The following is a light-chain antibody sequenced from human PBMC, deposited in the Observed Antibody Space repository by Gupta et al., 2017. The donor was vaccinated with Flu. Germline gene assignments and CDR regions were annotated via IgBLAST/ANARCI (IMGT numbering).Light chain of an antibody. CDR3: QSYDSSRSGVV. J-gene: IGLJ2*01. CDR1: SSDIGADYD. CDR2: VNS. Sequence: QSVLPQPPSVSGAPGQRVIISCTVSSSDIGADYDVHWYKHLPVTAPRLLIYVNSNRPSGVPDRFAGYKSGTAASLAITGLQAEDEAEYYCQSYDSSRSGVVFGGGTKLTVL. V-gene: IGLV1-40*01.